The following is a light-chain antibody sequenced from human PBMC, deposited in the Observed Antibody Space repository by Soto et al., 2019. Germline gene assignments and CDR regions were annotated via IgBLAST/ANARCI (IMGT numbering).Light chain of an antibody. J-gene: IGLJ2*01. CDR2: EVS. V-gene: IGLV2-14*01. Sequence: QSVLTQPASVSGSPGQSITISCTGTSSDVGGHNYVSWYQQHPGKAPKLMIYEVSNRPSGVSHRFSGSKSGNTASLTISGLHAEEDAYYYCSSYASTTTLVFGGGTKLTVL. CDR1: SSDVGGHNY. CDR3: SSYASTTTLV.